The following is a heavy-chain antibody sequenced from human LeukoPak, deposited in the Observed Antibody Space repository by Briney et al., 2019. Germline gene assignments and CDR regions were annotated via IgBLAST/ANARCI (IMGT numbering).Heavy chain of an antibody. CDR3: ARAETTVARGWFDP. D-gene: IGHD4-23*01. Sequence: GSLRLSCAASGFTFSSYSMNWVRQAPGKGLEWVSSISSSSSYIYYADSVKGRFTLSRDNAKNSLYLQMNSLRAEDTAVYYCARAETTVARGWFDPWGQGTLVTVSS. CDR2: ISSSSSYI. J-gene: IGHJ5*02. CDR1: GFTFSSYS. V-gene: IGHV3-21*01.